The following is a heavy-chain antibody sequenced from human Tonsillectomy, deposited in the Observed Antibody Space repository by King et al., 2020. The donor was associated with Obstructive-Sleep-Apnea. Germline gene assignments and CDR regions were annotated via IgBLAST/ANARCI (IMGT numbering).Heavy chain of an antibody. CDR3: ARGHRGRTYYYDK. CDR2: ISYSGNT. J-gene: IGHJ4*02. Sequence: VQLQESGPGLVKPSETLSLTCTVSGGSIGVYYWIWIRQPPGKGLEWIGFISYSGNTNYNASLQSRVTISVDTARNQFSLNLQSVTAADTAVYFCARGHRGRTYYYDKWGQGTLVTVSS. V-gene: IGHV4-59*01. D-gene: IGHD1-14*01. CDR1: GGSIGVYY.